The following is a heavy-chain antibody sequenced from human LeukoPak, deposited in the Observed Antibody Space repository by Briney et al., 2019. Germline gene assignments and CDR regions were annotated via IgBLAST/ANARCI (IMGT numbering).Heavy chain of an antibody. V-gene: IGHV4-34*01. CDR2: INHSGST. D-gene: IGHD6-13*01. Sequence: PSETLSLTCAVYGGSFSGYYWSWIRQPPGKGLEWIGEINHSGSTNYNPSLKSRVTISVDTSKNQFSLKLSSVTAADTAVYYCARDSAVAGIGYWGQGTLVTVSS. CDR3: ARDSAVAGIGY. J-gene: IGHJ4*02. CDR1: GGSFSGYY.